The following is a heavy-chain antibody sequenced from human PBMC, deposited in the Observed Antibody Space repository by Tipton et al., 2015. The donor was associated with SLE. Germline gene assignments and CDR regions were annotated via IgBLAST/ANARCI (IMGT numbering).Heavy chain of an antibody. CDR1: GFIVSNNY. CDR3: AREEQSGSYYASYFDY. J-gene: IGHJ4*02. V-gene: IGHV3-53*01. CDR2: IYTSGSP. Sequence: SLRLSCAASGFIVSNNYMSWVRQAPGKGLEWVSIIYTSGSPYYADSVKGRFTISRDNSKNTLYLQMNSLRAEDTAVYYCAREEQSGSYYASYFDYWGQGTLVTVSS. D-gene: IGHD1-26*01.